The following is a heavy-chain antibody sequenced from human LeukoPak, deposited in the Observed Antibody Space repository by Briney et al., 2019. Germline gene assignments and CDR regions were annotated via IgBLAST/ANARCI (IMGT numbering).Heavy chain of an antibody. CDR2: FDPEDGET. CDR3: ATYLANVWAFDI. V-gene: IGHV1-24*01. CDR1: GYTLTELS. D-gene: IGHD2-21*01. J-gene: IGHJ3*02. Sequence: ASVKVSCKVSGYTLTELSMHWVRQAPGKGLEWMGGFDPEDGETIYAQKFQGRVTMTEDTSTDTAYMELSSPRSEDTAVYYCATYLANVWAFDIWGQGTMVTVSS.